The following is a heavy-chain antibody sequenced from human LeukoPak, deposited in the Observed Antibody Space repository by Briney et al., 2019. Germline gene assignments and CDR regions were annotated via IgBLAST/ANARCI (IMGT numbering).Heavy chain of an antibody. D-gene: IGHD3-9*01. CDR2: INPNGGGT. J-gene: IGHJ4*02. CDR1: GYTFTGYY. Sequence: GASVKVSCKASGYTFTGYYMHWVRQAPGQGLEWMGRINPNGGGTNYAQKFQGRVTMTRHTSISTAYMELSRLRSDDTAVYYCARDLRRYDILTGYPYWGQGTLVTVSS. V-gene: IGHV1-2*06. CDR3: ARDLRRYDILTGYPY.